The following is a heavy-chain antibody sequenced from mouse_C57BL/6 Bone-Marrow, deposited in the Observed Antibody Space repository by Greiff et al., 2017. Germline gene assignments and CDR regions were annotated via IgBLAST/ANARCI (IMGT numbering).Heavy chain of an antibody. V-gene: IGHV1-82*01. CDR3: ARFNHYWYFDV. J-gene: IGHJ1*03. Sequence: QVQLQQSGPELVKPGASVKISCKASGYAFSSSWMNWVKQRPGKGLEWIGRIYPGDGDTNYNGKFKGKATLTADKSSSTAYMQLSSLTSEDSAVYFCARFNHYWYFDVWGKGTPVTVSS. CDR1: GYAFSSSW. CDR2: IYPGDGDT.